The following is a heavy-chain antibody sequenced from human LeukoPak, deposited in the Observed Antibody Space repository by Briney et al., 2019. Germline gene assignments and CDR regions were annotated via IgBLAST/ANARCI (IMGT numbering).Heavy chain of an antibody. J-gene: IGHJ3*02. D-gene: IGHD6-19*01. V-gene: IGHV3-33*01. CDR2: IWYDGSNK. CDR3: ARVRSSGWYDAFDI. Sequence: GGSLRLSCAASGFTFSSYGMHCVRQARGKGREWVAVIWYDGSNKSYADSVEGRFTISRDNSKNTLYLQMNSLRAEDTAVYYCARVRSSGWYDAFDIWGQGTMVTVSS. CDR1: GFTFSSYG.